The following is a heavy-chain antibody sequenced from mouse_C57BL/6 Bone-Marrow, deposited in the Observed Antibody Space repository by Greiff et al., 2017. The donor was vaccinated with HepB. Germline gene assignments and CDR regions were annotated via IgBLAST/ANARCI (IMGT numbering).Heavy chain of an antibody. Sequence: EVKVVESGGGLVKPGGSLKLSCAASGFTFSSYAMSWVRQTPEKRLEWVATISDGGSYTYYPDNVKGRFTISRDNAKNNLYLQMSHLKSEDTAMYYCARDRDGTGRFAYWGQGTLVTVSA. D-gene: IGHD1-1*01. CDR1: GFTFSSYA. CDR3: ARDRDGTGRFAY. CDR2: ISDGGSYT. J-gene: IGHJ3*01. V-gene: IGHV5-4*01.